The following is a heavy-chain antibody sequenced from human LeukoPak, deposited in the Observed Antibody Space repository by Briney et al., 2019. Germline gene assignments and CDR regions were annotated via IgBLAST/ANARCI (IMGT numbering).Heavy chain of an antibody. V-gene: IGHV3-23*01. CDR3: AKDLGISGWHLDY. Sequence: GGSLRLSCAASGFTFSTYAMSWVRQAPGKGLEWVSFILDSGRSTYYAASVKGGFTISRDNYKDTLYLQMNSLRGEDTAVYYCAKDLGISGWHLDYWGQGTLVTVSS. CDR2: ILDSGRST. J-gene: IGHJ4*02. CDR1: GFTFSTYA. D-gene: IGHD6-19*01.